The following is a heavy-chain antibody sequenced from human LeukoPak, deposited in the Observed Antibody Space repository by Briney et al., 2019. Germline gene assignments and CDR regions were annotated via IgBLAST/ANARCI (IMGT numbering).Heavy chain of an antibody. Sequence: GGSLRLSCAGSGFTFSNYAMSWVRQAPGKGLQWVSVISGNGDTTYYADSVKGRFTISRDNSKNTLYLQMNSLRAEDTAIYSCAKDYRGSGYFFDVWGQGTMLAVSS. CDR3: AKDYRGSGYFFDV. D-gene: IGHD3-3*01. J-gene: IGHJ3*01. CDR2: ISGNGDTT. CDR1: GFTFSNYA. V-gene: IGHV3-23*01.